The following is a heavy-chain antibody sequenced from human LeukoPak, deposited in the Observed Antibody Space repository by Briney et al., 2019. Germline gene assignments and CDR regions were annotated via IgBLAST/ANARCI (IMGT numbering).Heavy chain of an antibody. J-gene: IGHJ6*04. V-gene: IGHV3-21*01. Sequence: PGGSLRLSCAASGFTFSSYSMNWVRQAPGKGLEWVSSISSSSSYIYYADSVKGRFTISRDNAKNSLYLQMNSLRAKDTAVYYCASRITMVRGVIKVSYYYYGMDVWGKGTTVTVSS. D-gene: IGHD3-10*01. CDR2: ISSSSSYI. CDR1: GFTFSSYS. CDR3: ASRITMVRGVIKVSYYYYGMDV.